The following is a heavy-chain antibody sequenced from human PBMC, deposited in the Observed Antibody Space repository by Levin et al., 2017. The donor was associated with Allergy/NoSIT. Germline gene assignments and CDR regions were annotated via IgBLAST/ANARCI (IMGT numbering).Heavy chain of an antibody. D-gene: IGHD3-10*01. Sequence: PGESLKISCAASGFAFSTYAMSWVRQAPGKGLEWVSAISANGGSTYSADSVKGRFTISRDNSKNTLYLQMNSLRVDDTAFYYCAKDLISMWFGEFHWDCWGQGTLVTVSS. J-gene: IGHJ4*02. V-gene: IGHV3-23*01. CDR1: GFAFSTYA. CDR2: ISANGGST. CDR3: AKDLISMWFGEFHWDC.